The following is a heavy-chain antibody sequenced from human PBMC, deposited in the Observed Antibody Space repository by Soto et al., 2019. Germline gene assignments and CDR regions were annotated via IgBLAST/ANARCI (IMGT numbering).Heavy chain of an antibody. Sequence: GASVKVSCKAFDYTFNRQGINWVRKAPGQGLEWMGWINAGNGNTKYSQKFQGRVTITRDTSASTAYMELSSLRSEDTAVYYCARGYGGPIGWFDPWGQGTLVTVSS. J-gene: IGHJ5*02. CDR2: INAGNGNT. V-gene: IGHV1-3*01. D-gene: IGHD3-16*01. CDR3: ARGYGGPIGWFDP. CDR1: DYTFNRQG.